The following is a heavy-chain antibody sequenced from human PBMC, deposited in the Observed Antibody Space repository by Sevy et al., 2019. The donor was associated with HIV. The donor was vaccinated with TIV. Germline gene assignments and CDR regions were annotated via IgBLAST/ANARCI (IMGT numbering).Heavy chain of an antibody. CDR2: IITVYGTT. D-gene: IGHD2-21*02. J-gene: IGHJ4*02. CDR1: GDTFRKYV. CDR3: ARGMTCGGDCYYFDN. V-gene: IGHV1-69*13. Sequence: ASVKVSCKASGDTFRKYVISWVRQAPGQGLEWMGGIITVYGTTNYAQKFQARVTFTADASTSTVYMELSRLRSEDTAVYYCARGMTCGGDCYYFDNWGQGTLVTVSS.